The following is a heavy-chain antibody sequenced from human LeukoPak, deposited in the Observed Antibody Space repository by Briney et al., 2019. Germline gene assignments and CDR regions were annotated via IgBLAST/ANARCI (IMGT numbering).Heavy chain of an antibody. Sequence: GGSLRLSCAASGFTFSSYWMSWVRQAPGKGLEWVANIKQYGSEKYYVDSVKGRFTISRDNAKNSLYLQMNSLRDDDTAVYYCARGVGADHFDYWGQGTLVTVSS. V-gene: IGHV3-7*01. J-gene: IGHJ4*02. D-gene: IGHD1-26*01. CDR2: IKQYGSEK. CDR1: GFTFSSYW. CDR3: ARGVGADHFDY.